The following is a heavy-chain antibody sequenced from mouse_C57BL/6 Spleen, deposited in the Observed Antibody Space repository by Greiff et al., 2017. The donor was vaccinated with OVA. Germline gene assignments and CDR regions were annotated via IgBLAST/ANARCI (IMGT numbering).Heavy chain of an antibody. CDR3: ARRGTVVPDY. CDR1: GYTFTSYW. CDR2: IDPSDSYT. V-gene: IGHV1-69*01. D-gene: IGHD1-1*01. Sequence: QVQLQQPGAELVMPGASVKLSCKASGYTFTSYWMHWVKQRPGQGLEWIGEIDPSDSYTNYNQKFKGKSTLTVDKSSSTAYMQLSSLTSEDSAVYYCARRGTVVPDYWGQGTTLTVSS. J-gene: IGHJ2*01.